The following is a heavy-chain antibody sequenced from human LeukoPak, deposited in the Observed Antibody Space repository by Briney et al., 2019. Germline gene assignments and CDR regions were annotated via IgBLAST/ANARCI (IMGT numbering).Heavy chain of an antibody. CDR1: GFTFSSYA. D-gene: IGHD2-8*01. CDR2: ISGSGGRTYST. V-gene: IGHV3-23*01. Sequence: GGSLRLSCAASGFTFSSYAMSWVRQAPGKGLEWVSGISGSGGRTYSTYYADSVKGRFTISRDNSKNTLYLQMNSLRAEDTAVYFCAKDILYSTYCTNGVCYQFDHWGQGTLVTVSS. CDR3: AKDILYSTYCTNGVCYQFDH. J-gene: IGHJ4*02.